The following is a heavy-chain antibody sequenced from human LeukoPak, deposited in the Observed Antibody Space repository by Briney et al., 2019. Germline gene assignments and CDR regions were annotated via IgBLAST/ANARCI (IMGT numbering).Heavy chain of an antibody. D-gene: IGHD5-12*01. CDR1: GFTFSSYS. CDR2: ISGSSSYI. Sequence: GGSLRLSCAASGFTFSSYSMNWVRQAPGKGLEWVSSISGSSSYIYYADSVKGRFTISRDNAKNSLYLQMNSLRAEDTAVYYCARDMLSGYLTGAFDIWGQGTMVTVSS. V-gene: IGHV3-21*04. CDR3: ARDMLSGYLTGAFDI. J-gene: IGHJ3*02.